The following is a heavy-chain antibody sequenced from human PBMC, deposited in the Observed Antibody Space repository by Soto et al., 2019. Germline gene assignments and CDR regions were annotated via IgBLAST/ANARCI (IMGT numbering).Heavy chain of an antibody. V-gene: IGHV4-38-2*01. J-gene: IGHJ5*02. Sequence: SETLSLTCAVSGYSISSGYYCGWLRQPPGKGLEWIASIYHGGSTYYNPSLNSRVTLSIDMTNNHVSLILNSVNAADTAVYYCARVGPWVPYYYDSSPYTFENWFDPWGQGTLVTSPQ. CDR2: IYHGGST. CDR3: ARVGPWVPYYYDSSPYTFENWFDP. D-gene: IGHD3-22*01. CDR1: GYSISSGYY.